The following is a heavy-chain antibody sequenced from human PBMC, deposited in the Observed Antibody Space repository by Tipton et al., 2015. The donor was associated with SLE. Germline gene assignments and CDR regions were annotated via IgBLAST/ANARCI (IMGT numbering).Heavy chain of an antibody. V-gene: IGHV4-38-2*01. CDR2: IYYSGST. Sequence: TLSLTCAVSGYSISSGYYWGWIRQPPRMGLEWIGTIYYSGSTYYNPSLKSRVTISVDMSKNQFFLNLTSVTAADTAVYYCAGPIRQDGFDIWGQGTMVTVSS. CDR3: AGPIRQDGFDI. J-gene: IGHJ3*02. D-gene: IGHD2-21*01. CDR1: GYSISSGYY.